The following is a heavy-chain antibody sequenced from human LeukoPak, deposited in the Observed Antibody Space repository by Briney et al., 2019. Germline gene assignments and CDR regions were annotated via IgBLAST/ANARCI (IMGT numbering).Heavy chain of an antibody. CDR3: AKRLGYYDSSEGYFDQ. D-gene: IGHD3-22*01. CDR1: GFTFSSFG. CDR2: ISYDGSYK. V-gene: IGHV3-30*18. Sequence: GSLRLSCAASGFTFSSFGMHWVRQAPGKGLEWVAVISYDGSYKNYVDSVKGRFTISRDISKNTLYLQMNSLRAEDTAVYYCAKRLGYYDSSEGYFDQWGQGTPVTVSS. J-gene: IGHJ4*02.